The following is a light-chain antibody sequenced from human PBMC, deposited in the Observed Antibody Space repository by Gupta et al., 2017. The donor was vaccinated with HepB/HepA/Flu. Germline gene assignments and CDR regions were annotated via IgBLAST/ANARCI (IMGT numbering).Light chain of an antibody. CDR2: DTS. J-gene: IGLJ1*01. V-gene: IGLV3-21*02. CDR1: NIGTKS. Sequence: SYVLTQPPSVSVAPGQTARMTCGGNNIGTKSVHWYQQKPGQAPVLVVFDTSDRPSGIPERFSGATSGNTATLTISRVEAGDEADDYCQVWDTNSDHPYVFGTGTKVAVL. CDR3: QVWDTNSDHPYV.